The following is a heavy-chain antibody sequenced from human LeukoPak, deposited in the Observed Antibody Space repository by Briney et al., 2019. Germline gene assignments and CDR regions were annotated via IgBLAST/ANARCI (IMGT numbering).Heavy chain of an antibody. J-gene: IGHJ4*02. Sequence: GGSLRLSCAASGFTFSDYYMSWIRQAPGKGLEYVSYIGSNSDYTNYADSVKGRFTISRDNAKNSLYLQMNSLRAEDTAVYYCARAYSSSSYYFDYWGQGTLVTVSS. CDR3: ARAYSSSSYYFDY. CDR1: GFTFSDYY. V-gene: IGHV3-11*06. CDR2: IGSNSDYT. D-gene: IGHD6-6*01.